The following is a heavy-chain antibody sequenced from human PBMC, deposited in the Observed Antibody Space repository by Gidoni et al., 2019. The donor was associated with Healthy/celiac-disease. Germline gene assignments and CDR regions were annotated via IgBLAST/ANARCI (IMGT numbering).Heavy chain of an antibody. J-gene: IGHJ3*02. CDR2: IIPIFGTA. Sequence: QVQLVPSGAEVKKPGSSVKVSCKASGGTFSSSAISWVRQAPGQGLEWMGGIIPIFGTANYAQKFQGRVTITADKSTSTAYMELSSLRSEDTAVYYCARDPYDILTANTGGAFDIWGQGTMVTVSS. V-gene: IGHV1-69*06. D-gene: IGHD3-9*01. CDR3: ARDPYDILTANTGGAFDI. CDR1: GGTFSSSA.